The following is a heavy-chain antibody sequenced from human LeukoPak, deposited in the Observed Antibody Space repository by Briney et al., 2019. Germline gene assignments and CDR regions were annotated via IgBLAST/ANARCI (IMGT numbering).Heavy chain of an antibody. J-gene: IGHJ4*02. Sequence: SETLSLTCTVSGDSFSRSTYYWAWIRQPPGKGLEWIGSVYYGRSPYFNPSLESRATISVDTSKNHFSLKMSSITAADTAVYYCARSSGTGTFSYWGQGTLVTVSS. CDR2: VYYGRSP. V-gene: IGHV4-39*02. CDR1: GDSFSRSTYY. D-gene: IGHD6-25*01. CDR3: ARSSGTGTFSY.